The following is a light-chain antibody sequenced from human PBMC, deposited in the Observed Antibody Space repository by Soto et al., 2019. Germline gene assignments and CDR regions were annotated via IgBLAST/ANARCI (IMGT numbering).Light chain of an antibody. CDR1: QNIGNW. CDR3: QQYNDEPLT. V-gene: IGKV1-5*01. CDR2: DAS. Sequence: DIQMTQSPSTLSASVGDRVTITCRASQNIGNWLAWYQQKPGKTPDLLIYDASSLESGVPLRFSGSGSGTEFTLTISSLQTDDSATYYCQQYNDEPLTFGQGTKVEIK. J-gene: IGKJ1*01.